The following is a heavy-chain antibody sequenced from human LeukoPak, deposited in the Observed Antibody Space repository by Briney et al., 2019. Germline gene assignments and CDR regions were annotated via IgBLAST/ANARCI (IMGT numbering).Heavy chain of an antibody. J-gene: IGHJ6*03. CDR3: ARGPWGVVVVDYYYYYMDV. Sequence: GGSLRLSCAASGFTFSSYSMNWVRQAPGKGLEWVSSISSSSSYIYYADSVKGRFTISRDNAKNSLYLQMNSLRAEDTAVYYCARGPWGVVVVDYYYYYMDVWGKGTTVTVSS. CDR1: GFTFSSYS. D-gene: IGHD2-15*01. V-gene: IGHV3-21*01. CDR2: ISSSSSYI.